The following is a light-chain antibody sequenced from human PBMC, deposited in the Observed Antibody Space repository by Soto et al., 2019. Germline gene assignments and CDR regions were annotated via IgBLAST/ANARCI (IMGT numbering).Light chain of an antibody. CDR1: QPVHTF. CDR3: QHYKNFSYS. J-gene: IGKJ2*03. V-gene: IGKV1-5*01. CDR2: DAS. Sequence: IQLTQSPSTVSASVGDSVTFSRRASQPVHTFLAWYQQKPGGAPKVVIFDASNLGSGVPSRFSGSGFGTEFTLSITSLQPDDFATYYCQHYKNFSYSFGQGTKLEIK.